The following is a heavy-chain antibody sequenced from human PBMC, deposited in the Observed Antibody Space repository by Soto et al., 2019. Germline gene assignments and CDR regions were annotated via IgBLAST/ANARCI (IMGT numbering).Heavy chain of an antibody. V-gene: IGHV1-18*01. CDR2: ISAYNGNT. Sequence: GASVKVSCKASGYTFTSYGISWVRQAPGQGLEWMGWISAYNGNTNYAQKLQGRVTMTTDTSTSTAYMELRSLRSDDTAVYYCARVFPLGITVAGTKSAFDIWGQGTMVTVSS. J-gene: IGHJ3*02. D-gene: IGHD6-19*01. CDR3: ARVFPLGITVAGTKSAFDI. CDR1: GYTFTSYG.